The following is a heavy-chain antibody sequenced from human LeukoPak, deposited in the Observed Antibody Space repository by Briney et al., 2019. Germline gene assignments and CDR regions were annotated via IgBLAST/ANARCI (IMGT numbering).Heavy chain of an antibody. J-gene: IGHJ6*02. V-gene: IGHV4-34*01. CDR2: INHSGST. CDR1: GGSSSGYY. D-gene: IGHD3-10*01. Sequence: SETLSLTCAVYGGSSSGYYWSWIRQPPGKGLEWIGEINHSGSTNYNPSLKSRVTISVDTSKNQFSLKLSSVTAADTAVYYCARRAYGSGSYYSRYYYYYGMDVWGQGTTVTVSS. CDR3: ARRAYGSGSYYSRYYYYYGMDV.